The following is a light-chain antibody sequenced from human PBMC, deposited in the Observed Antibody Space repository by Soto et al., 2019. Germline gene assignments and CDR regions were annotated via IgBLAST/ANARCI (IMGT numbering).Light chain of an antibody. Sequence: DIQMTQSPSTLSASVGDRVTITCRASQSISSWLAWYQQKPGKAPKLLIYDASSLESGVPSRFSGSGSGTEMTLTTSSLQPDDFATYYCQQYNSYTWTFGQGTKVEIK. CDR1: QSISSW. CDR3: QQYNSYTWT. V-gene: IGKV1-5*01. J-gene: IGKJ1*01. CDR2: DAS.